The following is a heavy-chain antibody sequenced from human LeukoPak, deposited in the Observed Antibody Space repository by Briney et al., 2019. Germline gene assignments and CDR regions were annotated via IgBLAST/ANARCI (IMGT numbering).Heavy chain of an antibody. J-gene: IGHJ5*02. Sequence: GGSLRLSCAASGFTVSSDYMSWVRQAPGKGLEWVSVIYSGGSTYYADFVKGRFTISRDKSKNTVYLQMNSLRLEDTAMYYCARNWFDPWGQGTLITVSS. V-gene: IGHV3-53*01. CDR3: ARNWFDP. CDR1: GFTVSSDY. CDR2: IYSGGST.